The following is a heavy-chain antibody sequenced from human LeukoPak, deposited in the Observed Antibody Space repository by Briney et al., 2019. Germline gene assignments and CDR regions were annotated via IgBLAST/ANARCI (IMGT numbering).Heavy chain of an antibody. D-gene: IGHD5-24*01. V-gene: IGHV3-48*03. J-gene: IGHJ3*02. CDR3: ARGVEMATVTAHDAFDI. CDR2: ISSGGSPI. Sequence: PGGSLRLSCAASGFILSSYEMNWVRQAPGKGLEWVSYISSGGSPIYCADSVKGRFTISRDNAKNSLYLQMNSLRAEDTAVYYCARGVEMATVTAHDAFDIWGHGTMVSV. CDR1: GFILSSYE.